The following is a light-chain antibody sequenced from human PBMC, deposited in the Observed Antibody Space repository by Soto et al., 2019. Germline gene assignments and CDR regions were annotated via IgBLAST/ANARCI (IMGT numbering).Light chain of an antibody. CDR3: QQYDKWPLT. CDR1: QSVSSN. V-gene: IGKV3-15*01. CDR2: GAS. J-gene: IGKJ4*01. Sequence: EIVMTQSPATLSVSPGERATLSCRASQSVSSNLAWYQQKPGQAPRLLMYGASTRATGIPASFSGSGSGTEFILTISSLQSEDFAVYYCQQYDKWPLTFGGGTKVEIK.